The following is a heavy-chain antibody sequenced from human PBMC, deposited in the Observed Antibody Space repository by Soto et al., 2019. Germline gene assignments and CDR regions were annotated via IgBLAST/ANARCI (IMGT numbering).Heavy chain of an antibody. CDR2: INPNSGGT. CDR1: GYTFTGYY. J-gene: IGHJ4*02. D-gene: IGHD4-17*01. Sequence: ASVKVSCKASGYTFTGYYMHWVRQAPGQGLEWMGWINPNSGGTNYAQKFQGWVTMTRDTSISTAYIELSRLRSDDTAVYYCAREQNTLYGDYHDRIFDYWGQGTLVTAPQ. V-gene: IGHV1-2*04. CDR3: AREQNTLYGDYHDRIFDY.